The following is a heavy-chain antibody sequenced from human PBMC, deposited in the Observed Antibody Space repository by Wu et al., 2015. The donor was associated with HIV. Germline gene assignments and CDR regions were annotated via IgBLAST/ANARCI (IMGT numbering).Heavy chain of an antibody. CDR1: GYTFTAHY. D-gene: IGHD3-3*01. V-gene: IGHV1-2*02. CDR2: INPDSGDT. Sequence: AQMVQSGTEMKKSGASVKISCSASGYTFTAHYIHWVRQAPGQGLEWMGWINPDSGDTKFAQTFQGRLTMTSDTATNTVNLILASVKPNDTATYYCARDWQFQVTFGDFYMDIWGNGTTVIVS. J-gene: IGHJ6*03. CDR3: ARDWQFQVTFGDFYMDI.